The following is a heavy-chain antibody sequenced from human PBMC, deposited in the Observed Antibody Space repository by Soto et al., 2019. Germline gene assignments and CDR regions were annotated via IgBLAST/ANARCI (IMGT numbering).Heavy chain of an antibody. CDR2: IYYSGST. CDR3: ARVYYDSSGYYNYFDY. J-gene: IGHJ4*02. D-gene: IGHD3-22*01. V-gene: IGHV4-59*01. Sequence: SETLSLTCTVAGGSISSYYWSWIRQPPGKGLEWIGYIYYSGSTNYNPSLKSRVTISVDTSKNQFSLKLSSVTAADTAVYYCARVYYDSSGYYNYFDYWGQGTLVTVSS. CDR1: GGSISSYY.